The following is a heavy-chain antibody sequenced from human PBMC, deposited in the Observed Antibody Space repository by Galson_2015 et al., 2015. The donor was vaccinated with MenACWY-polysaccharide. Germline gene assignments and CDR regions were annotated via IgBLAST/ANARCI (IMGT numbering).Heavy chain of an antibody. V-gene: IGHV1-18*04. CDR2: VSTYNGDT. CDR1: GYTFTNCA. CDR3: TRVSFYYGLYFDF. D-gene: IGHD3-10*01. Sequence: QSGAEVKKPGASVTVSCKASGYTFTNCAITWVRQAPGQGLEWMGWVSTYNGDTNYAQKLQGRVAMTTDTSTSTAYMELRSLRSDDTAVYYCTRVSFYYGLYFDFWGQGTLVTVSS. J-gene: IGHJ4*02.